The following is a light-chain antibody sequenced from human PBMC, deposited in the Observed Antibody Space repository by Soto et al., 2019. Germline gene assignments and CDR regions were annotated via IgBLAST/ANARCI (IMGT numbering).Light chain of an antibody. V-gene: IGKV4-1*01. CDR3: QQYYSTSLT. J-gene: IGKJ4*01. Sequence: DIVMTQSPDSLAVSLGERATINCKSSQSVLYSSNNKNYLAWYQQKPGQPPKLLIYWASTRESVVPDRFSGGGSGTEFTRTISSLQAEDVAVYYCQQYYSTSLTFGGGTKVEIK. CDR1: QSVLYSSNNKNY. CDR2: WAS.